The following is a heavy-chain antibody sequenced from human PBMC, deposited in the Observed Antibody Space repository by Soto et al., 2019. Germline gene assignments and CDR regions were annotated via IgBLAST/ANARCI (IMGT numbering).Heavy chain of an antibody. V-gene: IGHV3-11*01. CDR3: ARDTYSNDSSGYYSHFDY. Sequence: GGSLRLSCAASGFTFSDYYMSWIRQAPGKGLEWVSYISSSGSTIYYADSVKGRFTISRDNAKNSLYLQMNSLRAEDTAVYYCARDTYSNDSSGYYSHFDYWGQGTLVTVSS. CDR1: GFTFSDYY. CDR2: ISSSGSTI. D-gene: IGHD3-22*01. J-gene: IGHJ4*02.